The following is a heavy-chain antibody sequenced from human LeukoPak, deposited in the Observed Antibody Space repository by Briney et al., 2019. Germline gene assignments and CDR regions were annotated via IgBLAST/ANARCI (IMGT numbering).Heavy chain of an antibody. CDR2: IWYGGSNT. J-gene: IGHJ4*02. CDR1: GFTFSTYG. V-gene: IGHV3-30*02. Sequence: PGGSLRLSCAASGFTFSTYGMHWVRQAPGKGLEWVAVIWYGGSNTYYADSVKGRFTISRDNSKNTLYLQMNSLRAEDTAVYYCAKDRQIYGDQGPPDYWGQGTLVTVSS. CDR3: AKDRQIYGDQGPPDY. D-gene: IGHD4-17*01.